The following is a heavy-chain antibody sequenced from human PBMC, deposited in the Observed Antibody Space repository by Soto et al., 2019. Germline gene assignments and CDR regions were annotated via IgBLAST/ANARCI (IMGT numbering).Heavy chain of an antibody. Sequence: SETLSLTCTVSGGSISSGDYYWSWIRQPPGKGLEWIGYIYYSGSTYYNPSLKSRVTISVDTSKNQFSLKLSSVTAADTAVYYCARATGGGYSYGVFDYWGQGTLVTVSS. CDR1: GGSISSGDYY. J-gene: IGHJ4*02. CDR3: ARATGGGYSYGVFDY. D-gene: IGHD5-18*01. V-gene: IGHV4-30-4*01. CDR2: IYYSGST.